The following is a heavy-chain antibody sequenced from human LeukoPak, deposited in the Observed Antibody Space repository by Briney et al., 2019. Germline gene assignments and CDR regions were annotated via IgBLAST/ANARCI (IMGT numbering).Heavy chain of an antibody. CDR3: ARGLRPHIVLMVYATQKRWGAFDI. CDR2: IYTSGST. CDR1: GGSISSNSYY. J-gene: IGHJ3*02. D-gene: IGHD2-8*01. V-gene: IGHV4-61*02. Sequence: SETLSLTCTVSGGSISSNSYYWSWVRQPAGKGLEWLGRIYTSGSTDYNPSLKSRVTISKDTSKNQFSLKLSSVTAADTAVYYCARGLRPHIVLMVYATQKRWGAFDIWGQGTMVTVSS.